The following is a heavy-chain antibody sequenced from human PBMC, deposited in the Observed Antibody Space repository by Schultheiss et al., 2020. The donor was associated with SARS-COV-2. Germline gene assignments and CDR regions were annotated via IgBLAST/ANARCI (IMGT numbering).Heavy chain of an antibody. CDR1: GGSISSSSYY. CDR3: ARAYYYDSSGYYWGIDY. Sequence: GSLRLSCTVSGGSISSSSYYWGWIRQPPGKGLEWIGSIYYSGSTNYNPSLKSRVTISVDTSKNQFSLKLSSVTAADTAVYYCARAYYYDSSGYYWGIDYWGQGTLVTVSS. V-gene: IGHV4-39*07. D-gene: IGHD3-22*01. CDR2: IYYSGST. J-gene: IGHJ4*02.